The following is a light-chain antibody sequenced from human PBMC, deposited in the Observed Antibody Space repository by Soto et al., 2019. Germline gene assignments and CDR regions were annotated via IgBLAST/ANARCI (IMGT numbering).Light chain of an antibody. Sequence: DIQMTQSPSSLSASVGDRVTITCRASQVVSNYLVWIQQKPGKAPKSLIYAASSLHDGVPSRFSGSGSGTDFTLNISSLQTADFATYYCQQYKSDPHTFGQGTKLAIK. V-gene: IGKV1-16*01. J-gene: IGKJ2*01. CDR2: AAS. CDR3: QQYKSDPHT. CDR1: QVVSNY.